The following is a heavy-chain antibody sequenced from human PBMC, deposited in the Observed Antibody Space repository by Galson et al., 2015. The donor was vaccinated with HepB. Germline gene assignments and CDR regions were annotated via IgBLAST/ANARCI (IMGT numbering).Heavy chain of an antibody. CDR1: AFTLGDHY. CDR3: VREWGSSSAAPHWFSP. D-gene: IGHD6-6*01. J-gene: IGHJ5*02. CDR2: LRNKRTPFAT. Sequence: SLRLSSAASAFTLGDHYMDWDRKTPGKGLERVSRLRNKRTPFATEYAASLRDRFTISRDDSNNVLYLQLSSVKVYDTAVYFCVREWGSSSAAPHWFSPWGQGTRVTVSS. V-gene: IGHV3-72*01.